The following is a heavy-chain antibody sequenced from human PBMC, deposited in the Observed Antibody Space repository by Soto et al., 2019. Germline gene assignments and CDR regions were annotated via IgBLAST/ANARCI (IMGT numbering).Heavy chain of an antibody. CDR3: ARCDNYIAIEY. D-gene: IGHD1-1*01. Sequence: PGESLKSSFKGSGYSFTTYWIGWVRQMPGKGLELMGIIYPGDSDTRYSPSFQGQVTISADKSFSTAYVQWSSLKASETAMYYCARCDNYIAIEYWSHGTLVTVSS. CDR1: GYSFTTYW. J-gene: IGHJ4*01. CDR2: IYPGDSDT. V-gene: IGHV5-51*01.